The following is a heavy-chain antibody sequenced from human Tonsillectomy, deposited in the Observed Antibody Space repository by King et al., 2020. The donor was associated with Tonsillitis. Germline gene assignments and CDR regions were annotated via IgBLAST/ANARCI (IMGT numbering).Heavy chain of an antibody. J-gene: IGHJ5*02. CDR1: GFAFPNYA. CDR3: AKRDYSDSSGFATLLAA. CDR2: VNGRGTKT. V-gene: IGHV3-23*04. D-gene: IGHD3-22*01. Sequence: VQLVESGGGLIQPGGSLRLSCAASGFAFPNYAMNWVRQAPGKGLEWVAAVNGRGTKTYYTDSVKGRFTVSSDNSEYTLFLQMSGLRVEDTAVYYCAKRDYSDSSGFATLLAAWGQGTRVTVSS.